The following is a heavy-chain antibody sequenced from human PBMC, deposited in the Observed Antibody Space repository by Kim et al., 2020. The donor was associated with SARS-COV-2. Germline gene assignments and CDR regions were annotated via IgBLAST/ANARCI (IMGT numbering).Heavy chain of an antibody. CDR3: ARYRGLEC. Sequence: GGSLRLSCAASGFTFSNSWMNWVRQAPGKGLEWVANIKQDGSEKYYLDAVKGRFTISRDNAKNSLYLQMNSLRVEDTAVYYCARYRGLECWGQGTLVTVSS. V-gene: IGHV3-7*05. CDR1: GFTFSNSW. CDR2: IKQDGSEK. D-gene: IGHD3-16*02. J-gene: IGHJ4*02.